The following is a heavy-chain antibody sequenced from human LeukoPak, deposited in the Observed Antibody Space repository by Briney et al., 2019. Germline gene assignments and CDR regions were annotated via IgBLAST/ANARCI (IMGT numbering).Heavy chain of an antibody. CDR3: ARSSYYGMDV. V-gene: IGHV4-34*01. CDR1: GGSFSGYY. J-gene: IGHJ6*02. Sequence: SETLSLTCAVYGGSFSGYYWSWIRRPPGKGLEWIGEINHSGSTNYNPSLKSRVTISVDTSKNQFSLKLSSVTAADTAVYYCARSSYYGMDVWGQGTTVTVSS. CDR2: INHSGST. D-gene: IGHD5/OR15-5a*01.